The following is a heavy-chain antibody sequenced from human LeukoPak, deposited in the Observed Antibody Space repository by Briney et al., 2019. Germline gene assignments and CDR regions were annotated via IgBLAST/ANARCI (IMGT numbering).Heavy chain of an antibody. CDR1: GGSFSGYY. CDR2: INHSGST. Sequence: PSETLSLTCAVYGGSFSGYYWSWIRQPPGKGLEWIGEINHSGSTNYNPSLKSRVTISVDTSKNQFSLKLSSVTAADTAVYYCARKSYYYGSGSYRTYYFDYWGQGTLVTVSS. CDR3: ARKSYYYGSGSYRTYYFDY. J-gene: IGHJ4*02. D-gene: IGHD3-10*01. V-gene: IGHV4-34*01.